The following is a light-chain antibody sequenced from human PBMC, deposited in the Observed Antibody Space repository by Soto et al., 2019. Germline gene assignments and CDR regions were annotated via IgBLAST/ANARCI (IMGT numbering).Light chain of an antibody. J-gene: IGLJ3*02. CDR2: EVT. V-gene: IGLV2-8*01. Sequence: QSVLTQPPSASGSPGQSVTISCTGSSTDIGGYNFVSWYQQHPGKAPKLIIYEVTKRPSGVPERLSGSTSGNTATLTISRVEAGDEADYYCQVWDSTSDQSWVFGGGTKLTVL. CDR1: STDIGGYNF. CDR3: QVWDSTSDQSWV.